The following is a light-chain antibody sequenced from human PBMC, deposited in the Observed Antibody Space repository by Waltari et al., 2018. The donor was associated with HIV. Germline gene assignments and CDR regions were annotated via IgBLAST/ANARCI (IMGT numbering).Light chain of an antibody. Sequence: SYELTQALSVSVALGQTAKITCEGGNIGSKNVNWYQQKPGQAPVLVIFRDIMRPSGIPERFAGCKSGKSATLTISRAQAGDEGDYYCQVWDSSSVVFATGTKVTVL. V-gene: IGLV3-9*01. CDR1: NIGSKN. J-gene: IGLJ1*01. CDR3: QVWDSSSVV. CDR2: RDI.